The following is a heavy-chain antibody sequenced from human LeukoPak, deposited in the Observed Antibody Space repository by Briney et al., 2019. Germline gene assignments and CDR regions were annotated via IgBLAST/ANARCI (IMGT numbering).Heavy chain of an antibody. D-gene: IGHD1-26*01. CDR2: TTPILGIA. CDR1: GGTFSSYA. J-gene: IGHJ4*02. Sequence: SVKVSCKASGGTFSSYAITWVRQAPGQGLEWMGRTTPILGIANYAQKFQGRVTITADKSTSTAYMELSSLRSEDTAVYYCARDGDSGSYPDCWGQGTLVTVSS. CDR3: ARDGDSGSYPDC. V-gene: IGHV1-69*04.